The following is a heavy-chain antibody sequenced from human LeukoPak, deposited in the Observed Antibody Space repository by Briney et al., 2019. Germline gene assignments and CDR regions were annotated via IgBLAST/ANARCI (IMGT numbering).Heavy chain of an antibody. CDR3: ATDGAGFDT. J-gene: IGHJ5*02. V-gene: IGHV3-23*01. CDR1: GITLSNYG. CDR2: ISGSGGST. Sequence: TGGSLRLSCAVSGITLSNYGMSWVRQAPGKGLEWVAGISGSGGSTTYADSVKGRFTISRDNPKNTLYLHMNNLRAEDTAVYYCATDGAGFDTWGQGVLVTVSS.